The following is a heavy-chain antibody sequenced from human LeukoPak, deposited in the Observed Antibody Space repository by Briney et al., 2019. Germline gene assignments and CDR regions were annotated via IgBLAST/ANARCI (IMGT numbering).Heavy chain of an antibody. D-gene: IGHD3-10*01. J-gene: IGHJ4*02. CDR2: VSSTGGDK. V-gene: IGHV3-21*05. CDR1: GFTFSSYS. CDR3: ARGENGSFDH. Sequence: GGSLRLSCAASGFTFSSYSMNWVRQAPGKGLEWVSYVSSTGGDKFYADPVKGRFTISRDNARNSLYMEVNDLIAEDTAFYYCARGENGSFDHWGQGTLVIVSS.